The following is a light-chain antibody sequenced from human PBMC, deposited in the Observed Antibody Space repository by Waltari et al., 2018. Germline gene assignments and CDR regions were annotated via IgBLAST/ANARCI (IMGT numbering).Light chain of an antibody. Sequence: EIVLTQSPDTLSLSPGERATLYCRASQSVSSSYLAWYQQKPGQAPRLLIYGASSRATGIPDRFSGSGSGTDFTLTISRLEPEDFAVYYCQQYGSSPPWTFGQGTKVEIK. CDR1: QSVSSSY. CDR3: QQYGSSPPWT. CDR2: GAS. J-gene: IGKJ1*01. V-gene: IGKV3-20*01.